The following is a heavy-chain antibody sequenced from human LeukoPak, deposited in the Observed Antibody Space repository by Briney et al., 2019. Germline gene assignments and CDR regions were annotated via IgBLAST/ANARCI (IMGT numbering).Heavy chain of an antibody. J-gene: IGHJ3*02. V-gene: IGHV3-23*01. CDR3: AKDSRITMIVVVTRPDAFDI. D-gene: IGHD3-22*01. CDR2: ISGSGAMT. Sequence: GGSLRLSCAASGFTLSNHALIWVRQAPGKGLEWVSSISGSGAMTYYADSVKGRFTISRDNSKNTLYLQMNSLRAEDTAVYYCAKDSRITMIVVVTRPDAFDIWGQGTMVTVSS. CDR1: GFTLSNHA.